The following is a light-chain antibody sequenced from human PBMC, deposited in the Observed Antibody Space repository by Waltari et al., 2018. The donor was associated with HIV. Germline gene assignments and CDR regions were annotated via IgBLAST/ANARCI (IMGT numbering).Light chain of an antibody. J-gene: IGKJ4*01. Sequence: EIVLTQSPGTLSLSPGERATLSCRASQSVSSSYLAWYQQKPGQGPRLLIYGASSRATGIPDRFSGSGSGTDFTLTISRLEPEDFAVYYCQQYGSSRALTFGGGTKVEIK. CDR2: GAS. CDR3: QQYGSSRALT. CDR1: QSVSSSY. V-gene: IGKV3-20*01.